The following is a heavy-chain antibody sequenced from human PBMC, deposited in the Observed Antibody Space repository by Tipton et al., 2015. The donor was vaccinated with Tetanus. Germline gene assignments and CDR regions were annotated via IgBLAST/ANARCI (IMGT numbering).Heavy chain of an antibody. CDR2: IWNDGSNT. Sequence: SLRLSCVASGFSFSSYGMHWVRQAPGKGLEWVALIWNDGSNTYYADSVKGRFTISRDNSKNTLYLQMSSLRDEDTALYFCARDHPFTVSQSRGGLDYWGQGTLVTVSS. D-gene: IGHD3-22*01. J-gene: IGHJ4*02. CDR1: GFSFSSYG. CDR3: ARDHPFTVSQSRGGLDY. V-gene: IGHV3-33*01.